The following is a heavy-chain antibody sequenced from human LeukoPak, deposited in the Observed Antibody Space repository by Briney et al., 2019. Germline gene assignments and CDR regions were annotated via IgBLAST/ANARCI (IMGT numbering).Heavy chain of an antibody. V-gene: IGHV3-21*01. D-gene: IGHD3-22*01. CDR3: AGDYDSSGYYLFGH. J-gene: IGHJ4*02. CDR1: GFTFSIYS. CDR2: IGSTSNFI. Sequence: GGSLRLSCAASGFTFSIYSMNWVRQAPGKGLEWVSAIGSTSNFIYYADSVKCRFTISRHNPKNSLYLQMNRLRAEDTAVYYCAGDYDSSGYYLFGHWGQGALVTVSS.